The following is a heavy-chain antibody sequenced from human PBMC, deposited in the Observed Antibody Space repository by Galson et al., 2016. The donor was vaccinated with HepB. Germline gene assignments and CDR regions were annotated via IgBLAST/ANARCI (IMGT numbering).Heavy chain of an antibody. CDR2: INPKSGGI. J-gene: IGHJ4*02. V-gene: IGHV1-2*02. CDR3: ARGGPYYGSMTGLSPLDY. D-gene: IGHD3-9*01. CDR1: GYTFSDYY. Sequence: SVKVSCKASGYTFSDYYMHWVRQAPGQGLEWMGWINPKSGGIKYAQKFQGRVTMTRDTSITTTYMELSSLRSDDTAVYSCARGGPYYGSMTGLSPLDYWGQGTLVTVSS.